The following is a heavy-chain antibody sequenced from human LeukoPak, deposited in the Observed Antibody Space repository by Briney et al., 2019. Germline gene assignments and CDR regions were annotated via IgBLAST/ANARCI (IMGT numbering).Heavy chain of an antibody. Sequence: GESLKISCKGSGYSFTSYWIGWVRQMPGKGLESMGIIYPGDSDTRYSPSFQGQVTISADKSISTAYLQWSSLKASDTAMYYCARDDRGYSYGSDAFDIWGQGTMVTVSS. D-gene: IGHD5-18*01. V-gene: IGHV5-51*01. CDR3: ARDDRGYSYGSDAFDI. CDR1: GYSFTSYW. CDR2: IYPGDSDT. J-gene: IGHJ3*02.